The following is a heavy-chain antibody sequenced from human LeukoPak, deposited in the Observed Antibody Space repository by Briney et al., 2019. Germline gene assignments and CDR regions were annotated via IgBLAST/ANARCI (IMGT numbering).Heavy chain of an antibody. CDR2: IYTSGST. Sequence: SQTLSLTCTVSGGSISSGSYYWSWIRQPAGKGLEWIGRIYTSGSTNYNPSLKSRVTISVDTSKNQFSLKLSSVTAADTAVYYCARGEGRGYRVSPFGYWGQGTLVTVSS. J-gene: IGHJ4*02. CDR3: ARGEGRGYRVSPFGY. CDR1: GGSISSGSYY. D-gene: IGHD5-18*01. V-gene: IGHV4-61*02.